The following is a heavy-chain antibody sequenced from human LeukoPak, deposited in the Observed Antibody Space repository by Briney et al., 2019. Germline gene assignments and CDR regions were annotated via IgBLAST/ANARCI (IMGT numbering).Heavy chain of an antibody. D-gene: IGHD6-19*01. CDR1: WRSIRSYY. Sequence: SETLSLTHTVSWRSIRSYYWSSIRHPTGGVLEWIGYLYYSGSPNYNHYPKSQVTISVHTSKNQFALKLNCVTAADTAVYYCARGSGWYFHWGQGTVVTV. V-gene: IGHV4-59*13. J-gene: IGHJ4*02. CDR3: ARGSGWYFH. CDR2: LYYSGSP.